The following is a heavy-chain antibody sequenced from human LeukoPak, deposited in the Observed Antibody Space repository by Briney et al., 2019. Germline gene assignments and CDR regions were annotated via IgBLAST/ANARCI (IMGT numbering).Heavy chain of an antibody. CDR1: GFTFDDYA. J-gene: IGHJ6*02. V-gene: IGHV3-9*01. D-gene: IGHD2-2*01. Sequence: PGGSLRPSCAASGFTFDDYAMHWVRQAPGKGLEWVSGISWNSGSIGYADSVKGRFTISRDNAKNSLYLQMNSLRAEDTALYYCAKDMGAVVPAAGVWYYYGMDVWGQGTTVTVSS. CDR3: AKDMGAVVPAAGVWYYYGMDV. CDR2: ISWNSGSI.